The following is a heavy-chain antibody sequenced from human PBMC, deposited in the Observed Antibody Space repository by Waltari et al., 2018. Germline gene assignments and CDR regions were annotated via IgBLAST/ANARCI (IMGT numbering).Heavy chain of an antibody. D-gene: IGHD3-3*01. Sequence: QVQLVQSGAEVKESGASVKVSCKASGYTFTDFFIHWVRQAPGQGLEWRGRVNPKRGDTRETQRFQGRVTMTGDTSMTTAYMELTGLRSDDTAIYYCARSGGGTTTFGVAEWGQGSLVTVSS. V-gene: IGHV1-2*06. CDR2: VNPKRGDT. CDR1: GYTFTDFF. CDR3: ARSGGGTTTFGVAE. J-gene: IGHJ4*02.